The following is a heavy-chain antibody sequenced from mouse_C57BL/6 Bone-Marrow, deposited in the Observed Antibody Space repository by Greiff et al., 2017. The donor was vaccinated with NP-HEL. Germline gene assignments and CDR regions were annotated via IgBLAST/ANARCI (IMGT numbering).Heavy chain of an antibody. V-gene: IGHV6-3*01. Sequence: EVKLQESGGGLVQPGGSMKLSCVASGFTFSNYWMNWVRQSPEKGLEWVAQIRLKSDNYATHYAESVKGRFTISRDDSKSSVYLQMNNLRAEDTGIYYCTALYYDYDGGFDYWGQGTTLTVSS. J-gene: IGHJ2*01. CDR2: IRLKSDNYAT. CDR3: TALYYDYDGGFDY. CDR1: GFTFSNYW. D-gene: IGHD2-4*01.